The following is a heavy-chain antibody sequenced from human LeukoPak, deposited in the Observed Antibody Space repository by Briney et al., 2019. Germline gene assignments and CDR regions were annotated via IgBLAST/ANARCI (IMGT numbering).Heavy chain of an antibody. CDR3: ATGYSSSSGAFDI. D-gene: IGHD6-13*01. V-gene: IGHV3-74*01. CDR2: IISAESDT. Sequence: PGGSLRLSCAASGFTFSSLWMHWVRQAPGKGLVWVSRIISAESDTIYAASVKGRFTISRDNAQNTLYLQMNSLRAEDTAVYYCATGYSSSSGAFDIWGQGTMVIVSS. J-gene: IGHJ3*02. CDR1: GFTFSSLW.